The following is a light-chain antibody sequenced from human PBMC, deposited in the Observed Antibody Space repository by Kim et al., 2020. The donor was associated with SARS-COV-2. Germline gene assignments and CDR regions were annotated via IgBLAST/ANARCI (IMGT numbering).Light chain of an antibody. CDR3: SSYTSSSTFWV. CDR2: DVS. V-gene: IGLV2-14*03. CDR1: ASDVGGYNY. J-gene: IGLJ3*02. Sequence: QSITIPCTGTASDVGGYNYVSWYQQHPGKAPKLMISDVSNRPSGVSHRFSGSKSGNTASLTISGLQAEDEADYYCSSYTSSSTFWVFGGGTKVTVL.